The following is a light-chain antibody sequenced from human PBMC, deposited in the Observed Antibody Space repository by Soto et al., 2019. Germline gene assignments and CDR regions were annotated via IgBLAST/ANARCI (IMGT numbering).Light chain of an antibody. V-gene: IGKV3-20*01. Sequence: EIVLTQSPGTLSLSPGERATLSCRASQSVSSSYLAWYQQKPGQAPRQRIYGASSRATGIPDRFSGSGSGTDFTLTITRLEPEAFAVYYCQHYRTSFGGGTRVEIK. CDR2: GAS. CDR1: QSVSSSY. J-gene: IGKJ4*01. CDR3: QHYRTS.